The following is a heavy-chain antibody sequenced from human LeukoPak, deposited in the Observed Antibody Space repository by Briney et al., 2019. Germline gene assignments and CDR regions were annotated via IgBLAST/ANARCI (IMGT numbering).Heavy chain of an antibody. D-gene: IGHD5-18*01. J-gene: IGHJ4*02. Sequence: SETLSLTCTVSGGSISSYYWSWIRQPPGKGLEWIGYIYYSGSTNYNPSLKSRVTISVDTSKNQFSLKLSSVTAADTAVYYCARRACSYGYSFDYWGQGTLVTVSS. CDR1: GGSISSYY. CDR2: IYYSGST. CDR3: ARRACSYGYSFDY. V-gene: IGHV4-59*08.